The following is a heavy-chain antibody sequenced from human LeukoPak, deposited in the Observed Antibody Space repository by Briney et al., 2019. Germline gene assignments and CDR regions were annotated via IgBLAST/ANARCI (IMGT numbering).Heavy chain of an antibody. CDR2: INHCGNT. J-gene: IGHJ4*02. CDR3: ARGGEMATPLDY. D-gene: IGHD5-24*01. Sequence: SEPLSLTCALYGGSFSVYYWSWIRQPPGKGLEWMGEINHCGNTNYNPSLKSRVTISVDTSKNQFSLKLSSVTAADTAVYYCARGGEMATPLDYWGQGTLVTVSS. V-gene: IGHV4-34*01. CDR1: GGSFSVYY.